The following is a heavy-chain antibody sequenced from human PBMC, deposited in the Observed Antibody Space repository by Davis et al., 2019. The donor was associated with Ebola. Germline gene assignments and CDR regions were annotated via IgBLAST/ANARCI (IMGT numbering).Heavy chain of an antibody. V-gene: IGHV3-66*02. Sequence: GESLKISCAASGFTVSSNYMSWVRQAPGKGLEWVSVIYSGGSTYYADSVKGRFTISRDNSKNTLYLQMNSLRAEDTAVYYCASGSSGYYPYYYYGMDVWGQGTTVTVSS. J-gene: IGHJ6*02. CDR3: ASGSSGYYPYYYYGMDV. CDR1: GFTVSSNY. D-gene: IGHD3-22*01. CDR2: IYSGGST.